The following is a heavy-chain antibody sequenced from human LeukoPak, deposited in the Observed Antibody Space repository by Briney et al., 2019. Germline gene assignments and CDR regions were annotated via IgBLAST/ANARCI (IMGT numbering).Heavy chain of an antibody. V-gene: IGHV3-23*01. J-gene: IGHJ4*02. D-gene: IGHD1-26*01. CDR3: AKSTFSVAATGDFDY. Sequence: GGSLRLSCAASGFTFSSHAMSWVRQPPGKGLEWVSGISASGGSTHYADSVKGRFTISRDNSKSTLYLQMNSLRAEDTAVFYCAKSTFSVAATGDFDYWGQGTLVTISS. CDR2: ISASGGST. CDR1: GFTFSSHA.